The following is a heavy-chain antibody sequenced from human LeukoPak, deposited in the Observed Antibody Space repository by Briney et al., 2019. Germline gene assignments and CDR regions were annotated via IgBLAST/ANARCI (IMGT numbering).Heavy chain of an antibody. CDR2: INPSGGST. J-gene: IGHJ6*03. V-gene: IGHV1-46*01. Sequence: GSVKVSCKASGYTFTGYYMHWVRQAPGQGLEWMGIINPSGGSTSYAQKFQGRVTMTRDMSTSTVYMELSSLRSEDTAVYYCARDCYKVVVGATDYYYMDVWGKGTTVTVSS. CDR3: ARDCYKVVVGATDYYYMDV. CDR1: GYTFTGYY. D-gene: IGHD1-26*01.